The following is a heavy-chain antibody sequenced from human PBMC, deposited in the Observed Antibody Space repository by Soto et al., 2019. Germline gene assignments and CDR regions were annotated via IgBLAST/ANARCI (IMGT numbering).Heavy chain of an antibody. CDR1: GGSFNDYY. Sequence: SETLSPTCAVYGGSFNDYYWNWLRQPPGKGLECIGEISHIGLTDYNPSLKGRVTISVDTSKNQFSLRLTSVTAADTAVYYCARRGKSSGYAPDYWGQGTLVTVSS. J-gene: IGHJ4*02. CDR3: ARRGKSSGYAPDY. D-gene: IGHD5-12*01. CDR2: ISHIGLT. V-gene: IGHV4-34*01.